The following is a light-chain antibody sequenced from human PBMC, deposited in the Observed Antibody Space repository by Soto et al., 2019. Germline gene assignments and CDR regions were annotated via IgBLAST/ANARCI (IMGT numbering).Light chain of an antibody. CDR1: SSNIGSNT. CDR2: GSD. V-gene: IGLV1-44*01. Sequence: QSVLAQPPSASGTPGQRVAISCSGTSSNIGSNTVNWFQQRPGTAPKLLIYGSDQRPSGVPDRFSGSKSGTSASLAISGLQSEDEADYYCAAWVDSLFGPVFGGGTKLTVL. CDR3: AAWVDSLFGPV. J-gene: IGLJ2*01.